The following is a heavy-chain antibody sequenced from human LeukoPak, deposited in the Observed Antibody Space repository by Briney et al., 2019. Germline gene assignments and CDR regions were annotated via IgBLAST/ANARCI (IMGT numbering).Heavy chain of an antibody. V-gene: IGHV1-69*13. Sequence: ASVKVSCKASGGTFSSYAISWVRQAPGQGLEWMGGIIPIFGTANYAQKFQGRVTITADESTSTAYMELSSLRSEDTAVYYCARDLVICTNGVRYSNWFDPWGQGTLVTVSS. J-gene: IGHJ5*02. CDR3: ARDLVICTNGVRYSNWFDP. CDR2: IIPIFGTA. CDR1: GGTFSSYA. D-gene: IGHD2-8*01.